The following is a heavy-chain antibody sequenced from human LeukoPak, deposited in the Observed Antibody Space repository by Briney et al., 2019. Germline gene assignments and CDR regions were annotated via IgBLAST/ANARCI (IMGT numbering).Heavy chain of an antibody. J-gene: IGHJ6*03. V-gene: IGHV1-18*01. D-gene: IGHD4-17*01. CDR2: INANNGNT. Sequence: ASVKVSCKASGYTFISYGISWVRQAPGQGLEWMGWINANNGNTNYAQKLQGRVTITADKSMSTAYMELSSLRSEDTAVYYCASLTTTHYYYYMDVWGKGTTVTVSS. CDR3: ASLTTTHYYYYMDV. CDR1: GYTFISYG.